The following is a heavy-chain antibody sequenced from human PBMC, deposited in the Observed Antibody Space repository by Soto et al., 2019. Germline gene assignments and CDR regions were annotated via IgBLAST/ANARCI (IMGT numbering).Heavy chain of an antibody. CDR2: IRSKDYNYEP. D-gene: IGHD3-9*01. CDR3: NKQWADLSGYFLY. V-gene: IGHV3-73*01. CDR1: GFIFSDYA. Sequence: GGSLRLSCAASGFIFSDYAMHWVRQSSGKGLEWVGRIRSKDYNYEPADSASVRDRLTVYIDDSKNKSYLQMHRQITEERAVDYSNKQWADLSGYFLYWGQGALVTVSS. J-gene: IGHJ4*02.